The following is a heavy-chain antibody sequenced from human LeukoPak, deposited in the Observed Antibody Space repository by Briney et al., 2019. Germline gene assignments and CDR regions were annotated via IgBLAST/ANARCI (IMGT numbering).Heavy chain of an antibody. Sequence: SETLSLTCTVSGGSISSSSYYWGWIRQPPGKGLEWIGSIYYSGSTYYSPSLKSRVTISVDTSKNQFSLKLSSVTAADTAVYYCASQSVDTVMDPTFYYYYGMDVWGQGTTVTVSS. D-gene: IGHD5-18*01. J-gene: IGHJ6*02. V-gene: IGHV4-39*01. CDR2: IYYSGST. CDR1: GGSISSSSYY. CDR3: ASQSVDTVMDPTFYYYYGMDV.